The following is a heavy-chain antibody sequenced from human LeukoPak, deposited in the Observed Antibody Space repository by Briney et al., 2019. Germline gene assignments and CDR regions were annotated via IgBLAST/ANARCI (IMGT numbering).Heavy chain of an antibody. CDR3: ARDVVGSLDY. D-gene: IGHD1-26*01. CDR2: IKGDESAR. J-gene: IGHJ4*02. Sequence: GGSLRLSCAAPGFTFSTYWMAWVRQAPGKGLEWVANIKGDESARHQADSVKGRFTISRDNTQNSVYLQMSSLRGEDTAVYYCARDVVGSLDYWGQGTLVTVSS. V-gene: IGHV3-7*01. CDR1: GFTFSTYW.